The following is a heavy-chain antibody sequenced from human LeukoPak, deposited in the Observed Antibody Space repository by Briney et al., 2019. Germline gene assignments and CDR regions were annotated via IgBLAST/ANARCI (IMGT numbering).Heavy chain of an antibody. V-gene: IGHV3-23*01. CDR2: ISGSGGST. CDR1: GFTFSSYA. CDR3: AKDYVWGSYRYTGFDY. Sequence: GGSLRLSCAASGFTFSSYAMSWVRQAPGKGLEWVSAISGSGGSTYYADSVKGRFTLSRDNSKNTLYLQMNSLRAEDTAVYYCAKDYVWGSYRYTGFDYWGQGTLVTVSS. J-gene: IGHJ4*02. D-gene: IGHD3-16*02.